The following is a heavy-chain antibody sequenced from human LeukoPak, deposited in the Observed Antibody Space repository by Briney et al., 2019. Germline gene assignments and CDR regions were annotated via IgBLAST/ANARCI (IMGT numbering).Heavy chain of an antibody. CDR2: ISSSSSYI. V-gene: IGHV3-21*01. CDR3: ARVPDDFWSGYFVDY. CDR1: GFTFSRYS. Sequence: GGSLRLSCVASGFTFSRYSMNWVRQAPGKGLEWVSSISSSSSYIYYADSAKGRFTISRDNAKNSLYLQMNSLRAEDTAVYYCARVPDDFWSGYFVDYWGQGTLVTVSS. J-gene: IGHJ4*02. D-gene: IGHD3-3*01.